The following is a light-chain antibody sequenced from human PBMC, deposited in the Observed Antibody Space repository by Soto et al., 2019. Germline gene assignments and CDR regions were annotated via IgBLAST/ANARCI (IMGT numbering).Light chain of an antibody. V-gene: IGLV2-14*03. CDR1: SSDIGGYKY. CDR2: DVN. J-gene: IGLJ2*01. Sequence: QSALTQPASVSGSPGQSITISCTGTSSDIGGYKYVSWYQQHPGKVPKLLIFDVNNRPSGVSDRFPGSKSGNTASLTITGLQAEDEAEYYCCSYTSSTSLIFGGGTKLTVL. CDR3: CSYTSSTSLI.